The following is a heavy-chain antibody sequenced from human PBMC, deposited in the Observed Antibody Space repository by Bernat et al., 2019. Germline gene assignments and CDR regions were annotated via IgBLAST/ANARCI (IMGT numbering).Heavy chain of an antibody. V-gene: IGHV1-18*01. CDR1: GYTFSNYG. CDR2: ISGYNGNT. CDR3: ARQRYSSSSCPDY. D-gene: IGHD6-6*01. Sequence: QAQLVQSGADVKKPGASVKVSCRASGYTFSNYGISWVRQAPGQGPEWMGWISGYNGNTNYAQKFQARVTMTTDTSTSTSFMEVRSLRSDYPAVYYCARQRYSSSSCPDYWGPGTLVTVSS. J-gene: IGHJ4*02.